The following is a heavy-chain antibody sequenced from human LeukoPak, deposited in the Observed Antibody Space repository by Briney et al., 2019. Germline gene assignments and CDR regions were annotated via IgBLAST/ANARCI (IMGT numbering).Heavy chain of an antibody. CDR2: IIPIFGTA. D-gene: IGHD5-24*01. J-gene: IGHJ4*02. Sequence: GASVKVSCKASGGTFSSYGINWVRQAPGQGLEWMGGIIPIFGTANYPQKFLGRVTITADESTSTAYMELSSLRSEDTAVYFCARNPSITPLHYLDYWGQGALVTVSS. V-gene: IGHV1-69*13. CDR3: ARNPSITPLHYLDY. CDR1: GGTFSSYG.